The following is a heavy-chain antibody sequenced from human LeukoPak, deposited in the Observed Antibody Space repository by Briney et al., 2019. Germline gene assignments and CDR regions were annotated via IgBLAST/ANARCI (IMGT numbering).Heavy chain of an antibody. D-gene: IGHD2-8*01. V-gene: IGHV3-23*01. J-gene: IGHJ6*02. Sequence: GGSLTLPYAASGFTFSTYVMPWLRQAPGKGLEWVSSITGSGGDTYYADSVQGRFSISRDNSKNTLYLQMNSLGAEDTAVYYCAKGGHCTNGLCYSALGMCVEGQVTTVTVSS. CDR1: GFTFSTYV. CDR2: ITGSGGDT. CDR3: AKGGHCTNGLCYSALGMCV.